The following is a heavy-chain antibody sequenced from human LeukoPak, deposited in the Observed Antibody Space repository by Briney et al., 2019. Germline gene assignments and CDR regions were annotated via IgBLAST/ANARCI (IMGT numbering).Heavy chain of an antibody. V-gene: IGHV3-30*18. Sequence: GGSLRLSCAASGCTFSSYGMHWVRQAPGKGLEWVALISYDGSNKYYADSVRGRFTISRDNSKNTLYLQMNSLRVEDTAVYYCAKPAYAGYYYYMDAWGKGTTVTVSS. CDR1: GCTFSSYG. D-gene: IGHD3-16*01. CDR3: AKPAYAGYYYYMDA. CDR2: ISYDGSNK. J-gene: IGHJ6*03.